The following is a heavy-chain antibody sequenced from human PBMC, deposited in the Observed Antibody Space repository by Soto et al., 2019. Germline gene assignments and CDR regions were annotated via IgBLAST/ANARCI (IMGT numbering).Heavy chain of an antibody. V-gene: IGHV4-30-2*01. J-gene: IGHJ5*02. Sequence: QLQLQESGSGLVKPSQTLSLTCAVSGGSISRGNSYAWSWIRQPPGKGLEWIGSISHTGRTSYNPSLKGRVTMSVDKSKYQFSLKLSSVTAADMAVYYCARAVAPYLGTWFDPWGQGSLVIVSS. CDR1: GGSISRGNSYA. CDR2: ISHTGRT. CDR3: ARAVAPYLGTWFDP. D-gene: IGHD3-16*01.